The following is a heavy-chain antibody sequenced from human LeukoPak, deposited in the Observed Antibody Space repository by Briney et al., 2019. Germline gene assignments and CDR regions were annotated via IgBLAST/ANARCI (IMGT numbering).Heavy chain of an antibody. Sequence: SETLSLTCTVSGGSISSSYYYWGWIRQPPGKGLEWIGYIYYSGSTYYNPSLKSRVTISVDTSKNQFSLKLSSVTAADTAVYYCARVPRIAAAGKLDYWGQGTLVTVSS. CDR2: IYYSGST. J-gene: IGHJ4*02. V-gene: IGHV4-30-4*08. CDR3: ARVPRIAAAGKLDY. D-gene: IGHD6-13*01. CDR1: GGSISSSYYY.